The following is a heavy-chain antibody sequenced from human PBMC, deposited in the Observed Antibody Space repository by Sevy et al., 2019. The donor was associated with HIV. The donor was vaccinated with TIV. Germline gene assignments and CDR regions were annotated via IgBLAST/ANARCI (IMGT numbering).Heavy chain of an antibody. D-gene: IGHD5-18*01. V-gene: IGHV1-2*02. Sequence: ASVKVSCKASGFTFSDYYMHWVRQAPGQGLEWMGWFNPNNDDSRSAQTFQGRVTLTGDMSISTAYMELTRPRSDDTAIYFCTRDDIYSHPWEFDWWGHGALVTVSS. J-gene: IGHJ4*01. CDR3: TRDDIYSHPWEFDW. CDR1: GFTFSDYY. CDR2: FNPNNDDS.